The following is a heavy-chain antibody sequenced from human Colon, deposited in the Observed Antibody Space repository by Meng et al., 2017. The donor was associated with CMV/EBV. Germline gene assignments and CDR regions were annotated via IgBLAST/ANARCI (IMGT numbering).Heavy chain of an antibody. CDR1: GGSISSYY. V-gene: IGHV4-59*01. J-gene: IGHJ6*02. CDR3: ARDRYGMDV. Sequence: SETLSLTCTVSGGSISSYYWSWIRQPPGKGLEWIGYIYYSGSTNYNPSLKSRVTISVDTSKNQFSLKLSSVTAAGTTVYYCARDRYGMDVWGQGTTVTVSS. CDR2: IYYSGST.